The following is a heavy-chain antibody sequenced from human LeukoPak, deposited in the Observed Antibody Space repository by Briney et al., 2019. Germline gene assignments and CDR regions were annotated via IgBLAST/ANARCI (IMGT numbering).Heavy chain of an antibody. CDR3: ARDRYYVPDY. J-gene: IGHJ4*02. V-gene: IGHV3-48*03. D-gene: IGHD3-10*02. Sequence: GGSLRLSCAASGFTFSSYEMNWVRQAPGKGLEWVSYISSSGSTIYYADSVKGRFTISRDNAKNSLYLQVNSLRAEDTAVYYCARDRYYVPDYWGQGTLVTVSS. CDR1: GFTFSSYE. CDR2: ISSSGSTI.